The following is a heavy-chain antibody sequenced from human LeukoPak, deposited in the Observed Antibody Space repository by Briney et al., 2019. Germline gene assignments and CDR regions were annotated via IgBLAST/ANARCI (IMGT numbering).Heavy chain of an antibody. Sequence: GGSLRLSCAASGFTFSIYWMSWVRQAPGKGLEWVANINQGGSETYYVDSVMGRFTISRDNTKNSLFLEMNSLRADDTAVYYCARERCSGGSCYSDYWGQGTLVTVSS. CDR2: INQGGSET. V-gene: IGHV3-7*01. CDR3: ARERCSGGSCYSDY. J-gene: IGHJ4*02. CDR1: GFTFSIYW. D-gene: IGHD2-15*01.